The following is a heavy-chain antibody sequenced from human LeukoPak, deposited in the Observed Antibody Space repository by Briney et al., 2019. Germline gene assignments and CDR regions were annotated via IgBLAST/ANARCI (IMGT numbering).Heavy chain of an antibody. V-gene: IGHV1-2*02. CDR3: ARERYYYGSGSYLTFDY. Sequence: ASVKVSCKASGYTFTGYYMHWVRQAPGQGLEWMGWINPNSGGTNYAQKFQGRVTMTRDTSISTAYMELSRLRSDDTAVYYCARERYYYGSGSYLTFDYWGQGTLVTVSS. D-gene: IGHD3-10*01. J-gene: IGHJ4*02. CDR1: GYTFTGYY. CDR2: INPNSGGT.